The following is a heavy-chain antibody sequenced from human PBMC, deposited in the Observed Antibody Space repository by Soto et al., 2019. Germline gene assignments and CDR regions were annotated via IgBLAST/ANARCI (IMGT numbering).Heavy chain of an antibody. CDR2: IIPIFGTA. D-gene: IGHD6-19*01. J-gene: IGHJ4*02. V-gene: IGHV1-69*13. CDR3: ARGIPPRIAVEGYYFDH. CDR1: GGTFSSYA. Sequence: SVKVSCKASGGTFSSYAISWVRQAPGQGLEWMGGIIPIFGTANYAQKFQGRVTITADESTSTAYMELSSLRSEDTAVYYCARGIPPRIAVEGYYFDHWGQGTLVTVSS.